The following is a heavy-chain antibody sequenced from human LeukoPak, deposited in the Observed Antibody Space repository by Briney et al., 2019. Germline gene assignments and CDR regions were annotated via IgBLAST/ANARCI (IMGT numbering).Heavy chain of an antibody. Sequence: ASVTVSCKASGYTFTSYYMHWVRQAPGQGLEWMGIINPSGGSTSYAQKFQGRVTMTRDMSTSTVYMELSSLRSEDTAVYYCGYSYGLRPPDYWGQGTLVTVSS. D-gene: IGHD5-18*01. CDR3: GYSYGLRPPDY. CDR2: INPSGGST. V-gene: IGHV1-46*01. J-gene: IGHJ4*02. CDR1: GYTFTSYY.